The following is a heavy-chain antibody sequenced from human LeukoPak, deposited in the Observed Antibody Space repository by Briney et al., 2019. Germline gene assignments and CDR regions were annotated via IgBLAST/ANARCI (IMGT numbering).Heavy chain of an antibody. CDR2: INPNSGGT. V-gene: IGHV1-2*02. CDR3: ARVNRHGSGSYSY. CDR1: GYTFTGYY. D-gene: IGHD3-10*01. J-gene: IGHJ4*02. Sequence: ASVKVSCKASGYTFTGYYMHWVRQAPGQGLEWMGWINPNSGGTNYAQKFQGRVTMTRDASISTAYMELSRLRSDDTAVYYCARVNRHGSGSYSYWGQGTLVTVSS.